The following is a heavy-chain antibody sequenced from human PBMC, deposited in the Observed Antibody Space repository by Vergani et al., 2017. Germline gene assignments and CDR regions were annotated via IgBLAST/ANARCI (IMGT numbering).Heavy chain of an antibody. V-gene: IGHV3-48*01. CDR1: GFPFGNSN. J-gene: IGHJ4*02. Sequence: EVQLVESGGGLVQPGGSLRLSCAASGFPFGNSNMNWVRQAPGKGLEWISYISDRSASIYYATSVRGRFTVSRDNARNSLSLQMNSLRAEDSAIYYWAKEAIVDDGFYFVHWGQGGLVTVSS. CDR2: ISDRSASI. D-gene: IGHD1-1*01. CDR3: AKEAIVDDGFYFVH.